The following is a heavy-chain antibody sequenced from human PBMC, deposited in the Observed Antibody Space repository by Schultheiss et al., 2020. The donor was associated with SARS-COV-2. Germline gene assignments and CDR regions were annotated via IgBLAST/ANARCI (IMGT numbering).Heavy chain of an antibody. V-gene: IGHV5-10-1*01. CDR3: ARPNSRRYGDYGVDY. Sequence: GESLKISCKGSGYSFTSYWIGWVRQMPGKGLEWMGRIDPSDSYTNYSPSFQGHVTISADKSISTAYLQWSSLKASDTAMYYCARPNSRRYGDYGVDYWGQGTLVTVSS. CDR1: GYSFTSYW. J-gene: IGHJ4*02. D-gene: IGHD4-17*01. CDR2: IDPSDSYT.